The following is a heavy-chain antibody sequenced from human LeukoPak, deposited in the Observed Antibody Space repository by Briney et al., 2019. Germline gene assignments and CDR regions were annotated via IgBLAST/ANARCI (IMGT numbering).Heavy chain of an antibody. D-gene: IGHD6-6*01. Sequence: ASVKVSCKASGYTFTTYGINWVRQAPGQGLEWMGWISAYNGNTNYAQNLQGRVTLTTDTSASTAYMKLRSLRSDDTAVYYCARDLIAARPGWFDPWGQGTLVIVSS. V-gene: IGHV1-18*01. J-gene: IGHJ5*02. CDR3: ARDLIAARPGWFDP. CDR1: GYTFTTYG. CDR2: ISAYNGNT.